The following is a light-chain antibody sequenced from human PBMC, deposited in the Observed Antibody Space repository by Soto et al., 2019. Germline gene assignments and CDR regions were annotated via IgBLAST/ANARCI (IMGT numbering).Light chain of an antibody. CDR1: QGISPY. J-gene: IGKJ4*01. V-gene: IGKV1-9*01. CDR3: QQFSSYLRT. Sequence: IRLTQSPSSLSASVGDRVTITCRASQGISPYLAWYQQKPAKAPKLLIYAASALQSGVPSRFSGSGSGTDFTLTIRSLQPEDFATNCCQQFSSYLRTCGGGTKVEI. CDR2: AAS.